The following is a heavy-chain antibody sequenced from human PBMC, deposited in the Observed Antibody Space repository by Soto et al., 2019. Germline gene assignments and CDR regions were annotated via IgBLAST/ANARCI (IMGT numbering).Heavy chain of an antibody. V-gene: IGHV1-3*01. Sequence: ASVKVSCKASGYTFTSYAMHWVRQAPGQRLEWMGWINAGNGNTKYSQKFQGRVTITSDTSASTAYMQLSSLRSEDTAVYYCARSQPEELLLSLDYCGQGTMVAVYS. D-gene: IGHD3-10*01. CDR2: INAGNGNT. J-gene: IGHJ4*02. CDR3: ARSQPEELLLSLDY. CDR1: GYTFTSYA.